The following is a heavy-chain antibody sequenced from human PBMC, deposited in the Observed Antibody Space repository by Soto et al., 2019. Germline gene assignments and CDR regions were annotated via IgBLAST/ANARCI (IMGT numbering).Heavy chain of an antibody. CDR3: ASLSLLGPQSAFDY. J-gene: IGHJ4*02. CDR1: GYIFSNYW. CDR2: IYAGDSDT. V-gene: IGHV5-51*01. D-gene: IGHD1-26*01. Sequence: PGESLKICFSASGYIFSNYWIGWVRQMPGKGLEWMGIIYAGDSDTKYSPSFQGQVTISADKSIFTAYMQWSSLQASDTAMYYCASLSLLGPQSAFDYWGQGTLVTVSS.